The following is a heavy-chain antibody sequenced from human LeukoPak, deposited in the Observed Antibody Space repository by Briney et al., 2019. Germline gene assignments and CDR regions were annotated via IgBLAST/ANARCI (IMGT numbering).Heavy chain of an antibody. Sequence: QPGGSLRLSCAASGFTFISYLMTWARQLPGKGLVWVSRISPTGSTTSYADSVKGRFTISKDNAKNTVHLQMNNLRAEDTAVYYCVSFYETYWGRGTLVTVSS. D-gene: IGHD2-2*01. V-gene: IGHV3-74*01. CDR2: ISPTGSTT. CDR1: GFTFISYL. J-gene: IGHJ4*02. CDR3: VSFYETY.